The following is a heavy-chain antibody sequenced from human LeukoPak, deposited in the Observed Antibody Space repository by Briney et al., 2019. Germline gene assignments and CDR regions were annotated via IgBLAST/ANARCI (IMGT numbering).Heavy chain of an antibody. J-gene: IGHJ4*02. CDR2: INPNSGGT. Sequence: WASVKVSCKASGYTFTGYYMHWVRQAPGQGLEWMGWINPNSGGTSYAQKFQGRVTMTRDTSTSTVYMELSSLRSEDTAVYDCARDYPDGSGRGGDYWGQGTLVTVSS. V-gene: IGHV1-2*02. CDR1: GYTFTGYY. D-gene: IGHD3-10*01. CDR3: ARDYPDGSGRGGDY.